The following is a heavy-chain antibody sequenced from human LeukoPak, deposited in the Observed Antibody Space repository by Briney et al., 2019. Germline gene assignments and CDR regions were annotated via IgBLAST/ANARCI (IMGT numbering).Heavy chain of an antibody. CDR1: GGSINNYY. J-gene: IGHJ4*02. CDR3: ARQGALGWLTLDY. Sequence: SETLSLTCTVSGGSINNYYWSRIRQPPGKGLEWIGYIFHSGSTNYNPSLKSRVTMSVDTSKNQFSLQLNSVTPEDTAVYFCARQGALGWLTLDYWGQGTLVTVSS. CDR2: IFHSGST. D-gene: IGHD2-21*01. V-gene: IGHV4-59*08.